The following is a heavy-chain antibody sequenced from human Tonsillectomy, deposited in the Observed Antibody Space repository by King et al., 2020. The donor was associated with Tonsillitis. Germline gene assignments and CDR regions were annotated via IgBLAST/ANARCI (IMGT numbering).Heavy chain of an antibody. CDR1: GGSFSDYA. Sequence: QLVQSGAEVRKPGSSVKVSCKASGGSFSDYAFTWVRQAPGQGLEWVAGIVPIFDATHYAQTFQGRVTFSADKSTSTAYMQLTSLRLDDTAMYYCARGTGTRYFDLWGPGSLVTVSS. CDR2: IVPIFDAT. D-gene: IGHD1-1*01. V-gene: IGHV1-69*06. J-gene: IGHJ2*01. CDR3: ARGTGTRYFDL.